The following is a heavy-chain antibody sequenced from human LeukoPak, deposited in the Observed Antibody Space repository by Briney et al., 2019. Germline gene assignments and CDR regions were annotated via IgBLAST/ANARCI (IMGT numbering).Heavy chain of an antibody. V-gene: IGHV3-23*01. CDR2: ISGRGVST. D-gene: IGHD1-1*01. Sequence: PGGSLRLSCAASGFTFSTYAMSWVRQAPGKGLEWVSAISGRGVSTSYADSVRGRFTISRDNSKNTLYLQMNSLRAEDTAVYYCAKVASANWNDVSDYWGQGTLVTVSS. J-gene: IGHJ4*02. CDR3: AKVASANWNDVSDY. CDR1: GFTFSTYA.